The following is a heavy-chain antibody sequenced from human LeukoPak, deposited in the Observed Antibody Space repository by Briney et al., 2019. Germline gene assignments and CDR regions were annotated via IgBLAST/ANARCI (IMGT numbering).Heavy chain of an antibody. CDR3: ARQIVVVPAAMSLNWFDP. Sequence: SVKVSCKASGGTFSSYAISWVRQAPGQGLEWMGGIIPIFGTANYAQKFQGRVTITADESTSTAYMELSSLRSEDTAVYYGARQIVVVPAAMSLNWFDPWGQGTLVTVSS. D-gene: IGHD2-2*01. V-gene: IGHV1-69*13. J-gene: IGHJ5*02. CDR1: GGTFSSYA. CDR2: IIPIFGTA.